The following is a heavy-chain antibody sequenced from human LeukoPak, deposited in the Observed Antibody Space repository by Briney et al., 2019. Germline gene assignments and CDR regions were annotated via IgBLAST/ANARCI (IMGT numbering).Heavy chain of an antibody. CDR2: ISGSGGST. J-gene: IGHJ4*02. V-gene: IGHV3-23*01. D-gene: IGHD1-26*01. CDR1: GFTFSSYA. Sequence: GGSLRLSCAASGFTFSSYAMSWVRQAPGKGLEWVSAISGSGGSTYYADSVKGRFTISRDNSKNTLYLQMDSPRAEDTAVYYCAKDHRGSYSNYWGQGTLVTVSS. CDR3: AKDHRGSYSNY.